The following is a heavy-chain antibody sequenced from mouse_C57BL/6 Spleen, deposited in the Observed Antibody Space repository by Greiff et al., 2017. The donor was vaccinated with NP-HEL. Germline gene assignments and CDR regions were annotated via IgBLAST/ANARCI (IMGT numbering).Heavy chain of an antibody. J-gene: IGHJ4*01. D-gene: IGHD2-4*01. CDR2: INPSTGGT. CDR3: ARTGDYDYGSLYYYAMDY. CDR1: GYSFTGYY. Sequence: VQLQQSGPELVKPGASVKISCKASGYSFTGYYMNWVKQSPEKSLEWIGEINPSTGGTTYNQKFKAKATLTVDKSSSTAYMQLKSLTSEDSAVYYCARTGDYDYGSLYYYAMDYWGQGTSVTVSS. V-gene: IGHV1-42*01.